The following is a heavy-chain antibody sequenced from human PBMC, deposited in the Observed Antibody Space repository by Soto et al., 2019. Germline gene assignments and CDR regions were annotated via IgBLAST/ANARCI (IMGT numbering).Heavy chain of an antibody. CDR2: INHSGRT. V-gene: IGHV4-34*01. Sequence: SETLSLTSAVYGGSFSGYYWSWIRQPPGKGLEWIGEINHSGRTYYNPSLKSRVTISVDTSRNQFSLRLRFLTAADTAVYYCARGGKFESQETYFFDHWSQGTLVTVSS. CDR3: ARGGKFESQETYFFDH. J-gene: IGHJ4*02. D-gene: IGHD3-10*01. CDR1: GGSFSGYY.